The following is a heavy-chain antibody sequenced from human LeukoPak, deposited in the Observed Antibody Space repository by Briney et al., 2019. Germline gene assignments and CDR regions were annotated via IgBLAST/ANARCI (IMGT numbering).Heavy chain of an antibody. CDR2: ISAYNGNT. Sequence: ASVKVSCKASGYTFANYAFTWVRQAPGQGLEWMGWISAYNGNTNYAQKVQGRVTMTTDTSTSTAYLEVRSLRSDDTAVYYCARDYYNNDGPRLDFWGQGTLVTVSS. D-gene: IGHD3-22*01. CDR3: ARDYYNNDGPRLDF. J-gene: IGHJ4*02. CDR1: GYTFANYA. V-gene: IGHV1-18*01.